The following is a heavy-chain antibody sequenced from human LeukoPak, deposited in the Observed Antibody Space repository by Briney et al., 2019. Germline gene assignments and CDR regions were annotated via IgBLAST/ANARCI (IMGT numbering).Heavy chain of an antibody. Sequence: GGSLRLSCAASGFTFSSYGMHWVRQAPGKGLGWVAFIRYDGSNKYYADSVKGRFTISRDNSKNTLYLQMNSLRAEDTAVYYCAKGSSRIVGATLKFAFDIWGQGTMVTVSS. D-gene: IGHD1-26*01. CDR3: AKGSSRIVGATLKFAFDI. V-gene: IGHV3-30*02. CDR2: IRYDGSNK. J-gene: IGHJ3*02. CDR1: GFTFSSYG.